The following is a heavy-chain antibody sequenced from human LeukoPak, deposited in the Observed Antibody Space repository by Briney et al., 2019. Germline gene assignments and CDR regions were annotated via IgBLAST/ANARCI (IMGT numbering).Heavy chain of an antibody. CDR1: GYTFTGYY. Sequence: ASVKVSCKASGYTFTGYYMHWVRQAPGQGLEWMGWINPNGGGTNYAQKFQGRVTMTRDTSISTAYMELSRLRSDDTAVYYCARALDFGVGYSYGYLLYYYYGMDVWGQGTTVTVSS. J-gene: IGHJ6*02. D-gene: IGHD5-18*01. CDR3: ARALDFGVGYSYGYLLYYYYGMDV. CDR2: INPNGGGT. V-gene: IGHV1-2*02.